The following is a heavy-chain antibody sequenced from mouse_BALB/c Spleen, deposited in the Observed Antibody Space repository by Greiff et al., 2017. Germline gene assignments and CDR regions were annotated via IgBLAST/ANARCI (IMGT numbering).Heavy chain of an antibody. Sequence: VQRVESGPGLVAPSQSLSITCTVSGFSLTSYGVHWVRQPPGKGLEWLGVIWAGGSTNYNSALMSRLSISKDNSKSQVFLKMNSLQTDDTAMYYCARDPVYYGNYGNYAMDYWGQGTSVTVSS. D-gene: IGHD2-1*01. CDR1: GFSLTSYG. CDR3: ARDPVYYGNYGNYAMDY. J-gene: IGHJ4*01. CDR2: IWAGGST. V-gene: IGHV2-9*02.